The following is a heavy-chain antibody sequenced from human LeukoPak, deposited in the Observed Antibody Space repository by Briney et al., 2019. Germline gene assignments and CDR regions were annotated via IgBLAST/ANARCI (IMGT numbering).Heavy chain of an antibody. Sequence: SETLSLTCAVSGGPFSGYFWSWIRQASGKGREGIGEIHNSGTTNYNPSLNSRVTISEDPSKHQFYLNLSSVTAAATAVYYCARRYYYNLGSFPFDFWGQGTLVTVSS. V-gene: IGHV4-34*01. CDR1: GGPFSGYF. CDR2: IHNSGTT. CDR3: ARRYYYNLGSFPFDF. D-gene: IGHD3-10*01. J-gene: IGHJ4*02.